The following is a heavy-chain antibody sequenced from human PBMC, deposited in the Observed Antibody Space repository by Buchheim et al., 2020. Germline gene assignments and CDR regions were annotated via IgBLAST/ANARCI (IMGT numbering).Heavy chain of an antibody. Sequence: EVQLVESGGGLVQPGGSLRFSCAASGFAFSSYWTHWVRQAPGKGLVWVSRINSDGSSTSNADSVKGRFTISRDSAKNTLYLQMNRLRAEDTAVYYCVRDRGCGGGSCLYGMDVWGQGTT. V-gene: IGHV3-74*01. J-gene: IGHJ6*02. CDR3: VRDRGCGGGSCLYGMDV. D-gene: IGHD2-15*01. CDR2: INSDGSST. CDR1: GFAFSSYW.